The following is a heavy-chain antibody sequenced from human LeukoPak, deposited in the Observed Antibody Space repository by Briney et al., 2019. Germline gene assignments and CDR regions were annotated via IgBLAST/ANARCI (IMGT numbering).Heavy chain of an antibody. CDR3: ARDLNDRNGNACYFDN. J-gene: IGHJ4*02. Sequence: GGSLRLSCAASGFTFSNSAMHWVREAPGKGLEWVAVISYDGSKKFYADSVKGRFTISRDNSKNTLYLQMSLLRADDTAVYYCARDLNDRNGNACYFDNWGQGNLVTVSS. CDR1: GFTFSNSA. CDR2: ISYDGSKK. V-gene: IGHV3-30-3*01. D-gene: IGHD1-1*01.